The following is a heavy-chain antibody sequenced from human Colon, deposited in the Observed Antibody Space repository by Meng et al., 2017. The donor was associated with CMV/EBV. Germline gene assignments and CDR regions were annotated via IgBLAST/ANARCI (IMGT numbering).Heavy chain of an antibody. CDR2: ISYDGSNG. J-gene: IGHJ3*02. CDR1: GFTFSSYA. V-gene: IGHV3-30*04. Sequence: GESLKISCAASGFTFSSYAMHWVRQAPGKGPEWVAVISYDGSNGYHADSVKGRFTISRDNSKNTLYLQMNSLRAEDTAVYYCAGDKDCSNTNCYNAFDIWGQGTMVTVSS. CDR3: AGDKDCSNTNCYNAFDI. D-gene: IGHD2-2*02.